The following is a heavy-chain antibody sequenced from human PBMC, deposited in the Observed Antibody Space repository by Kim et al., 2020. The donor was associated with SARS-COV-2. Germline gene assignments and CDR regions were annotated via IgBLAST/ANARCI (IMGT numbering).Heavy chain of an antibody. CDR3: ARARGYSYGYYHGGVHNWFDP. CDR1: GGSFSGYY. J-gene: IGHJ5*02. D-gene: IGHD5-18*01. V-gene: IGHV4-34*01. Sequence: SETLSLTCAVYGGSFSGYYWSWIRQPPGKGLEWIGEINHSGSTNYNPSLKSRVTISVDTSKNQFSLKLSSVTAADTAVYYCARARGYSYGYYHGGVHNWFDPWGQGTLVTVSS. CDR2: INHSGST.